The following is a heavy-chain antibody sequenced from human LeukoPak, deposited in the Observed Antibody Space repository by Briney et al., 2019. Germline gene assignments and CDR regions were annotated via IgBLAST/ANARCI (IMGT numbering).Heavy chain of an antibody. CDR2: ISSSSSTI. CDR1: GLTFSSYS. J-gene: IGHJ4*02. V-gene: IGHV3-48*01. D-gene: IGHD3-10*01. CDR3: ARTRYYYNSRSYGAPYYFDY. Sequence: PGGSLRLSCAASGLTFSSYSMNWVRQAPGKGLEWVSYISSSSSTIYYADSVKGRFTISRDNAKNSLYLQMNSLRAEDTAVYYCARTRYYYNSRSYGAPYYFDYWGQGTLVTVSS.